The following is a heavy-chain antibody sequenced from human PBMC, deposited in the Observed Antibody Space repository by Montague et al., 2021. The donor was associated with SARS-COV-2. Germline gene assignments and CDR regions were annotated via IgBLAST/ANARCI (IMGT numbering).Heavy chain of an antibody. CDR2: ISYDGSNK. CDR3: ARVIGGYYGMDV. Sequence: SLRLSCAASGFTFSSYAMHWVRHAPGKGLEWVAVISYDGSNKYYADSVKGRFTISRDNSKNTLYLQMNSLRAEDTAVYYCARVIGGYYGMDVWGQGTTVTVSS. J-gene: IGHJ6*02. D-gene: IGHD1-26*01. CDR1: GFTFSSYA. V-gene: IGHV3-30-3*01.